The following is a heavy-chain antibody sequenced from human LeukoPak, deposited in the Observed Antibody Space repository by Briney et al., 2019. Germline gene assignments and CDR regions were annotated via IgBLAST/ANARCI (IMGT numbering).Heavy chain of an antibody. CDR2: ISSSSGYI. Sequence: GGSLRLSCAASGFTFSSYTMNWVRQAPGKGLEWVSSISSSSGYIYYADSVKGRFTISRDNAKNSLYLQMNSLRSEDTAVYYCARGGPEYSSSPGHYWGQGTLVTVSS. D-gene: IGHD6-6*01. CDR3: ARGGPEYSSSPGHY. J-gene: IGHJ4*02. V-gene: IGHV3-21*04. CDR1: GFTFSSYT.